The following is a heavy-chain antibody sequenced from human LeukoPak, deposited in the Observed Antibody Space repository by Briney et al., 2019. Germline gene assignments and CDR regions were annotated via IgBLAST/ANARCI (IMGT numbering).Heavy chain of an antibody. CDR2: ISSSSSYI. CDR3: ARDQAAGSYFDY. Sequence: PGGSLRLSCAASGFTFSSYSMNWVRQAPGKGLEWVSSISSSSSYIYYADSVKGRFTISRGNAKNSLYLQMNSLRAEDTAVYYCARDQAAGSYFDYWGQGTLVTVSS. CDR1: GFTFSSYS. J-gene: IGHJ4*02. V-gene: IGHV3-21*01. D-gene: IGHD6-13*01.